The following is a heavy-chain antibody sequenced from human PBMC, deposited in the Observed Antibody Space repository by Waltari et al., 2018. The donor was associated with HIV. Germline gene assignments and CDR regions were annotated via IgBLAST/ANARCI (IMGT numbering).Heavy chain of an antibody. CDR3: AKLCSYGSVCCTFLLVY. CDR1: GYSFTSYW. CDR2: IYPGDADT. V-gene: IGHV5-51*03. J-gene: IGHJ4*02. Sequence: EVQLVQSGAEVKKPGESLKISCKGSGYSFTSYWIAWVRKMPGKGLEWMGIIYPGDADTKYSPAFQGQVTRSSNKSITTAHQQWRSRAASDSALYYCAKLCSYGSVCCTFLLVYCGQGTLVTVSS. D-gene: IGHD3-10*01.